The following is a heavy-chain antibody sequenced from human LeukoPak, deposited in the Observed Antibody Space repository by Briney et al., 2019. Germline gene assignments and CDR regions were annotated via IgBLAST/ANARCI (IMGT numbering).Heavy chain of an antibody. D-gene: IGHD6-25*01. CDR2: ISSSSGYI. CDR1: GFTFSSYS. V-gene: IGHV3-21*01. J-gene: IGHJ4*02. CDR3: ARGAATGDFDY. Sequence: PGGSLRLSCAASGFTFSSYSMNWVRQAPGKGLEWVSSISSSSGYIYYADSVKGRFTISRDNAKNSLYLQMNSLRAEDTAVYYCARGAATGDFDYWGQGTLVTVSS.